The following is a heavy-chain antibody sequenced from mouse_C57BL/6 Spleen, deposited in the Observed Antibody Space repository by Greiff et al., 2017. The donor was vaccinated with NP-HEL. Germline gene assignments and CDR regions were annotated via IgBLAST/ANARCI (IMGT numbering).Heavy chain of an antibody. V-gene: IGHV1-52*01. Sequence: QVQLQQPGAELVRPGSSVKLSCKASGYTFTSYWMHWVKQRPIQGLEWIGNIDPSDSETHYNQKFKDKATLTVDKSSSTAYMQLSSLTSEDSAVYYCARSIYYDYGADYYAMDYWGQGTSVTVSS. CDR1: GYTFTSYW. J-gene: IGHJ4*01. CDR3: ARSIYYDYGADYYAMDY. CDR2: IDPSDSET. D-gene: IGHD2-4*01.